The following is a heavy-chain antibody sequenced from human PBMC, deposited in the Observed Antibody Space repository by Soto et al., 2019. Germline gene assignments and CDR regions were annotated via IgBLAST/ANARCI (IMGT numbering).Heavy chain of an antibody. CDR2: IKSAAFGGTA. J-gene: IGHJ4*02. V-gene: IGHV3-15*07. CDR3: VTHYYSAYPY. Sequence: GGSLRLSCAASGFIFSDTWMNWVRQAPGKGLEWVGTIKSAAFGGTADYGAPVKDRFFISRDDSEKTLSLQMNSLRTEDTAIYYCVTHYYSAYPYWGQGTLVTVSS. CDR1: GFIFSDTW. D-gene: IGHD3-10*01.